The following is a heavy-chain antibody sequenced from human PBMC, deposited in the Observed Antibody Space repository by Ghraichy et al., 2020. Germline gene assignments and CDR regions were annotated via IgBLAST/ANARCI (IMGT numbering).Heavy chain of an antibody. J-gene: IGHJ4*02. CDR3: ARSRIFGVVGYFDY. V-gene: IGHV3-30*04. Sequence: GGSLRLSCAASGFTFSSYVMHWVRQAPGKGLEWVAVISYDGSNKYYADSVKGRFTISRDNSKNTLYLQMNSLRAEDTAVYYCARSRIFGVVGYFDYWGQGTLVTVSS. CDR2: ISYDGSNK. CDR1: GFTFSSYV. D-gene: IGHD3-3*01.